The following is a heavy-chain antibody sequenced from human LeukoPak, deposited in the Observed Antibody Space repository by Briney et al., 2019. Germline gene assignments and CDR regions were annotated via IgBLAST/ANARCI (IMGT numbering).Heavy chain of an antibody. CDR2: ISGSGGST. J-gene: IGHJ4*02. V-gene: IGHV3-23*01. Sequence: PGGSLRLSCAASGFTLSSYAMSWVRQAPGKRLEWVSAISGSGGSTYYADSVKGRFTISRDNSKNTLYLQMNSLRAEDTAVYYCARDIAAAGSFDYFDYWGQGTLVTVSS. CDR1: GFTLSSYA. CDR3: ARDIAAAGSFDYFDY. D-gene: IGHD6-13*01.